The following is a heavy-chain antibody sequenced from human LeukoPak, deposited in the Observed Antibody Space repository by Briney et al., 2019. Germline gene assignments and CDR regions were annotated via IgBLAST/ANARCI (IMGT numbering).Heavy chain of an antibody. CDR1: GFTVSSNY. CDR3: AKDPIFSGSYGVFDY. J-gene: IGHJ4*02. Sequence: GGSLRLSCAASGFTVSSNYMSWVRQAPGKGLEWVSVIYSGGSTYYADSVKGRFTISRDNSKNTLYLQMNSLRAEDTAVYYCAKDPIFSGSYGVFDYWGLGTLVTVSS. CDR2: IYSGGST. D-gene: IGHD1-26*01. V-gene: IGHV3-53*01.